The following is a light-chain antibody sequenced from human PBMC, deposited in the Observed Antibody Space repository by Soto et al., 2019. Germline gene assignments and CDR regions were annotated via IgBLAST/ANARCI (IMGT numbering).Light chain of an antibody. Sequence: DIQMTQSPSTLSASIGDSVQITCRASQSISSWLAWYQQKPGKAPKLLIYDASSLESGVPSRFSGSGSGTEFTLTISSLQPDDFATYYCQQYNTYSPTFGGGTKVDIK. CDR1: QSISSW. J-gene: IGKJ4*01. V-gene: IGKV1-5*01. CDR3: QQYNTYSPT. CDR2: DAS.